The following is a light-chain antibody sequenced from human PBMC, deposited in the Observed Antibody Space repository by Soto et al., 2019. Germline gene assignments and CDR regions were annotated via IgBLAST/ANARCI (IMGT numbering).Light chain of an antibody. CDR1: QGIRND. J-gene: IGKJ1*01. V-gene: IGKV1-17*01. CDR2: AAS. CDR3: LQHNSYPPT. Sequence: DVQMTQSPSSLSASVGDRVIITCRASQGIRNDLGWYQQKPGKAPKRLIYAASSLQSGVPSRFRGRGSGTEVTPTLSSLQPEDFATYYRLQHNSYPPTFGQGTKVEIK.